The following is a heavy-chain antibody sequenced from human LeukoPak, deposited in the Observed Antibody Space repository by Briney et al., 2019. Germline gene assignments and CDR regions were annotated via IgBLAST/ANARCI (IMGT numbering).Heavy chain of an antibody. D-gene: IGHD5-18*01. Sequence: GGSLRLSCAASGFTFSSYAMSWVRQAPGKGLEWVSTISGSGGSTYYAASVKGRFTISRDNSKNTLYLQMNSLKAEDTAVYYCAKMVKAVHFDYWGQGTLVTVSS. CDR2: ISGSGGST. V-gene: IGHV3-23*01. CDR3: AKMVKAVHFDY. CDR1: GFTFSSYA. J-gene: IGHJ4*02.